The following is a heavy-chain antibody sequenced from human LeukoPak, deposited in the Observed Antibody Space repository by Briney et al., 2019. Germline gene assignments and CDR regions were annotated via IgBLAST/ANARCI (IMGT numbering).Heavy chain of an antibody. V-gene: IGHV4-39*02. CDR3: ARDTYYYGSGSYYLDY. Sequence: SETLSLTCIVSGGSIASSSYYWGWIRQPPGKGLEWIGSLYYSGSTYYNPSLKSRVTISVDTSKNHFSLKLSSVTAADTAVYYCARDTYYYGSGSYYLDYWGQGTLVTVSS. D-gene: IGHD3-10*01. CDR1: GGSIASSSYY. CDR2: LYYSGST. J-gene: IGHJ4*02.